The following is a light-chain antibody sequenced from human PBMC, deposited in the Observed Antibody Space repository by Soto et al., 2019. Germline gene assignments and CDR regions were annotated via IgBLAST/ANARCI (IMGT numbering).Light chain of an antibody. Sequence: ERVMTQSPDTLPVSPGERATLSCRASQSVSSNLAWYQQKPGQAPRLLIYGASIRATGIPARFSGSGSGTEFTLTISSLQPEDFAVYYCQQYSKWPPRTFGQGTKVDIK. CDR1: QSVSSN. J-gene: IGKJ2*01. V-gene: IGKV3-15*01. CDR3: QQYSKWPPRT. CDR2: GAS.